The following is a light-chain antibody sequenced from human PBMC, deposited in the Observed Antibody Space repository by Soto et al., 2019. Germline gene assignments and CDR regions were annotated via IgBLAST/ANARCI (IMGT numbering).Light chain of an antibody. CDR3: QTWGSGIRV. Sequence: QSVLTQSPSASASLGASVKLTCTLSSGHNNYAIAWHQQQPEKGPRYLMKLNSDGSHTKGDGIPDRFSGSSSGAERYLTISGLQSEDEADYYCQTWGSGIRVFGGGTKLTVL. CDR1: SGHNNYA. J-gene: IGLJ3*02. CDR2: LNSDGSH. V-gene: IGLV4-69*01.